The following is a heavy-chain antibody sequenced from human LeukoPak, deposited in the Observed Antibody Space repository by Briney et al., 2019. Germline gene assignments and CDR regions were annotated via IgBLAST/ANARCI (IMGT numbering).Heavy chain of an antibody. CDR3: AREGSLGYCSSTSCSYFDY. CDR2: ISGSGGST. D-gene: IGHD2-2*01. V-gene: IGHV3-23*01. Sequence: GTLRLSCAASGFTFSSYGMSWVRQAPGKGLEWVSAISGSGGSTYYADSVKGRFTISRDNAKNSLYLQMNSLRAEDTAVYYCAREGSLGYCSSTSCSYFDYWGQGTLVTVSS. J-gene: IGHJ4*02. CDR1: GFTFSSYG.